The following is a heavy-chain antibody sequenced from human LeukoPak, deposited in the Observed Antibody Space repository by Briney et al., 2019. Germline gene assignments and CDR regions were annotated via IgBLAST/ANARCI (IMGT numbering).Heavy chain of an antibody. CDR3: ARDLRLYCSSTSCSHFDY. V-gene: IGHV1-18*01. Sequence: GASVKVSCKASGYTFTSYGISWARQAPGQGLEWMGWISAYNGNTNYAQKLQGRVTMTTDTSTSTAYMELRSLRSDDTAVYYCARDLRLYCSSTSCSHFDYWGQGTLVTVSS. D-gene: IGHD2-2*01. CDR2: ISAYNGNT. J-gene: IGHJ4*02. CDR1: GYTFTSYG.